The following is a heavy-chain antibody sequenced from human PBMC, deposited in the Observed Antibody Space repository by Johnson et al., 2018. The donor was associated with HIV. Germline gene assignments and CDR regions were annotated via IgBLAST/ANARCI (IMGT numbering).Heavy chain of an antibody. CDR2: ISWNSGSI. J-gene: IGHJ3*02. D-gene: IGHD3-22*01. CDR1: GFTFDDYA. Sequence: VQLVESGGGLVQPGGSLRLSCAASGFTFDDYAMHWVRQAPGKGLEWVSGISWNSGSIGYADSVKGRFTISRDNSKNTLYLQMSSLRAEDTAGYYCANLDPLLLSGSGGALDIWGQGTMVTVSS. CDR3: ANLDPLLLSGSGGALDI. V-gene: IGHV3-9*01.